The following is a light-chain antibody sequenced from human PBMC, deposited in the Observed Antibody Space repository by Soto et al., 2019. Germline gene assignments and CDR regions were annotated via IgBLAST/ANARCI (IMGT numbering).Light chain of an antibody. CDR3: QQYNNWFSIT. V-gene: IGKV3-15*01. CDR2: DTY. Sequence: EIVMTQSPATLSVSPGERATRSCRACQSISSKLAWYQQKPGQAPRLVIYDTYIRATGIPARFSGSGSGTEFTLTISSLQSEDFGVYYCQQYNNWFSITFGQGTRLEIK. J-gene: IGKJ5*01. CDR1: QSISSK.